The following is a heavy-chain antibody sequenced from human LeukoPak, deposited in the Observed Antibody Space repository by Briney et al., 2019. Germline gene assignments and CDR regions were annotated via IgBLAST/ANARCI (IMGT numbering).Heavy chain of an antibody. Sequence: SETLSLTCTVSGGSISSSSYYWGWIRQPPGKGLEWIGSIYYSGSTYYNPSLKSRVTISVDTSKNQFSLKLSSVTAADTAVYYCARGPAYYYDSSGYRWFDPWGQGTLVTVSS. D-gene: IGHD3-22*01. CDR3: ARGPAYYYDSSGYRWFDP. V-gene: IGHV4-39*01. J-gene: IGHJ5*02. CDR2: IYYSGST. CDR1: GGSISSSSYY.